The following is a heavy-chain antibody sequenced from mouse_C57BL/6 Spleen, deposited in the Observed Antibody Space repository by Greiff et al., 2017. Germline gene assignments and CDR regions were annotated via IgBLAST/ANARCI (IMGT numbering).Heavy chain of an antibody. D-gene: IGHD2-4*01. V-gene: IGHV1-52*01. Sequence: VQLQQPGAELVRPGSSVKLSCKASGYTFTSYWMHWVKQRPIQGLEWIGNIDPSDSETHYNQKFKDKATLTVDKSSSTAYMQLSSLTSEDSAVYYCARSPPYYDYDRGYFDYWGQGTTLTVSS. CDR3: ARSPPYYDYDRGYFDY. CDR1: GYTFTSYW. J-gene: IGHJ2*01. CDR2: IDPSDSET.